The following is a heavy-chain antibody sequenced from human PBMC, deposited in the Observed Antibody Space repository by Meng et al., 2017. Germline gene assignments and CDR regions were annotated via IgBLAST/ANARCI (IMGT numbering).Heavy chain of an antibody. CDR2: IYYSGST. J-gene: IGHJ5*02. V-gene: IGHV4-39*07. CDR3: ASLRIAVAGINWFDP. D-gene: IGHD6-19*01. Sequence: QLQLQEAGPGLVKPSETPSLTCTVSGGSISSSSYYWGWIRQPPGKGLEWIGSIYYSGSTYYNPSLKSRVTISVDTSKNQFSLKLSSVTAADAAVYYCASLRIAVAGINWFDPWGQGTLVTVSS. CDR1: GGSISSSSYY.